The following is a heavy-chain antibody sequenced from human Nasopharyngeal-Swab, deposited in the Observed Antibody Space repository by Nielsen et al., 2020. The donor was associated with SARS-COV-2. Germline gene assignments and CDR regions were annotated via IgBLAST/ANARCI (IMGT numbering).Heavy chain of an antibody. J-gene: IGHJ4*02. Sequence: GESLKISCAASGFTFSSFAMSWVRQAPGKGLEWVSIISGSADTTYYADSVNDRFTISRDTSKNTLYLQMNSLRTEDTAVYYCARDLPGYSDGYDNFDSWGQGTLVTVSS. V-gene: IGHV3-23*01. CDR3: ARDLPGYSDGYDNFDS. CDR2: ISGSADTT. D-gene: IGHD5-18*01. CDR1: GFTFSSFA.